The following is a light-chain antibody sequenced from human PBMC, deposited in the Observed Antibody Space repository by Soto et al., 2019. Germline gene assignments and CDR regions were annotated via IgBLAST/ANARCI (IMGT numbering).Light chain of an antibody. CDR1: KLGDKY. V-gene: IGLV3-1*01. J-gene: IGLJ3*02. Sequence: SSELTQPPSVSVSPGLTASITCSGDKLGDKYASWYQQKPGQSPVLVIFQNTKRPSGIPERFSGSNSGNSATLTISGAQSMDEADYYCQTWGSSTASVFGGGTQLTVL. CDR3: QTWGSSTASV. CDR2: QNT.